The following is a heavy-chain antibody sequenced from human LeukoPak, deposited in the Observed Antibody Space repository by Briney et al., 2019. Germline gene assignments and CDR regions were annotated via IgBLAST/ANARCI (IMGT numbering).Heavy chain of an antibody. CDR1: GFTFSSYW. CDR2: IKQDGSEK. V-gene: IGHV3-7*01. D-gene: IGHD5-18*01. Sequence: GSXRLSCAASGFTFSSYWMSWVRQAPGKGLEWVANIKQDGSEKYYVDSVKGRFTISRDNAKNSLYLQMNSLRAEDTAVYYCARVDTAMVRVAYYGMDVWGQGTTVTVSS. CDR3: ARVDTAMVRVAYYGMDV. J-gene: IGHJ6*02.